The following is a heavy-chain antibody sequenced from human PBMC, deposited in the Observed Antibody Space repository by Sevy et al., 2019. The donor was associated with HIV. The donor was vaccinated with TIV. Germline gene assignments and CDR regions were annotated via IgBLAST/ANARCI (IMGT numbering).Heavy chain of an antibody. Sequence: GGSLRLSCAASGFTFSSYAMHWVRQAPGKGLEWVAVISYDGSNKYYADSVKGRFTISRDNSKNTLYLQMNSLRAEDTAVYYCAGGQLKTQGSGPYYYDSSGYQGGYWGQGTLVTVSS. CDR2: ISYDGSNK. V-gene: IGHV3-30-3*01. J-gene: IGHJ4*02. D-gene: IGHD3-22*01. CDR3: AGGQLKTQGSGPYYYDSSGYQGGY. CDR1: GFTFSSYA.